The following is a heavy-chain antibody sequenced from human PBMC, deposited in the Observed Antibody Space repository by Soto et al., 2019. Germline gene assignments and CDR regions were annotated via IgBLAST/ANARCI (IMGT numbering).Heavy chain of an antibody. CDR3: ARVTVTTFYYYGMDV. Sequence: GGSLRLSCAASGFTFSGYSMNWVRQAPGKGLEWVSSISSSSSYIYYADSVKGRFTISRDNAKNSLYLQMNSLRAEDTAVYYCARVTVTTFYYYGMDVWGQGTTVTVSS. D-gene: IGHD4-17*01. J-gene: IGHJ6*02. CDR2: ISSSSSYI. CDR1: GFTFSGYS. V-gene: IGHV3-21*01.